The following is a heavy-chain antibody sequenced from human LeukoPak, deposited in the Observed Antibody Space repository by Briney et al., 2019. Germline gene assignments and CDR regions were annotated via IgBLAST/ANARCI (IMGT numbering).Heavy chain of an antibody. CDR3: ARDVGWWYFHL. J-gene: IGHJ2*01. CDR1: GGSISNYY. CDR2: IYTSGST. V-gene: IGHV4-4*07. D-gene: IGHD1-26*01. Sequence: PSETLSLTCSVSGGSISNYYWSWIRQPAGKGLEYIGRIYTSGSTNYNPSLRSRVTMSIDTSKNQFSLKLSSVTAADTAVYYCARDVGWWYFHLWGRGTRVTVSS.